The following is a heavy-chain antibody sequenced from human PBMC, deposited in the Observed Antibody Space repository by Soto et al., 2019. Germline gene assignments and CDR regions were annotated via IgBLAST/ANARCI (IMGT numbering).Heavy chain of an antibody. CDR3: ARESEDLTSNFDY. J-gene: IGHJ4*02. CDR2: ISSTTNYI. CDR1: GFTFTRHS. Sequence: GGSLRLSCAASGFTFTRHSMNWVRQAPGKGLEWVSSISSTTNYIYYADSMKGRFTVSRDNAKNSVYLDMNSLSAEDTAVYYCARESEDLTSNFDYWGQGTLVTVSS. V-gene: IGHV3-21*01.